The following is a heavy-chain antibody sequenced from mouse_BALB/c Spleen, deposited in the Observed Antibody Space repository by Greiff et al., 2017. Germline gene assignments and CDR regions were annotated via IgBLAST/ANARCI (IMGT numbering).Heavy chain of an antibody. D-gene: IGHD1-1*01. V-gene: IGHV1-15*01. CDR3: ILFDY. CDR2: IDPETGGT. CDR1: GYTFTDYE. Sequence: VKLMESGAELVRPGASVTLSCKASGYTFTDYEMHWVKQTPVHGLEWIGAIDPETGGTAYNQKFKGKATLTADKSSSTAYMELRSLTSEDSAVYYSILFDYWGQGTTLTVSS. J-gene: IGHJ2*01.